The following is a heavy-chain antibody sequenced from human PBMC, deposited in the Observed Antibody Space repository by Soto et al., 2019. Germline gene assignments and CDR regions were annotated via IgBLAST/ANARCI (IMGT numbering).Heavy chain of an antibody. V-gene: IGHV1-3*01. CDR2: INAGNGNT. J-gene: IGHJ4*02. Sequence: QVQLVQSGAEVKKPGASVKVSCKASGYTFTSYAMHWVRQAPGQRLEWMGWINAGNGNTKYSQKFQGRVTITRDTSASTAYMELSSLRSEDTAVDYCALNFGYSYGYQYYFDYWGQGTLVTVSS. CDR3: ALNFGYSYGYQYYFDY. D-gene: IGHD5-18*01. CDR1: GYTFTSYA.